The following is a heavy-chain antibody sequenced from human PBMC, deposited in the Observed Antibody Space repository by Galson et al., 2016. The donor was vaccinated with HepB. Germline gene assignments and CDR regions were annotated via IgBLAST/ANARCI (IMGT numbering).Heavy chain of an antibody. D-gene: IGHD2/OR15-2a*01. CDR2: DSMDGRRK. CDR1: GFTFSNYG. V-gene: IGHV3-30*03. J-gene: IGHJ4*02. Sequence: SLRLSCAASGFTFSNYGMHWVRQAPGKGLEWVAADSMDGRRKFCADSVKGRFTISRDNSNSMLFLQMSSLRADDTAVYYCAGRHEYCPPVGCSVDYWGQGTLVSVSS. CDR3: AGRHEYCPPVGCSVDY.